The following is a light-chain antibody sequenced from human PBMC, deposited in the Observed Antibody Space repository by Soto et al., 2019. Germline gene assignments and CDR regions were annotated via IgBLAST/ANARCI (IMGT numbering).Light chain of an antibody. V-gene: IGKV3-15*01. CDR1: HSINDD. CDR3: QQYNNWPLS. J-gene: IGKJ4*01. Sequence: MTQSPATLSVSPGERVTLSCRASHSINDDVAWYQQKPGQPPTLVMYRSSARAIGIPARFSGSGSGTEFTLTISSLQSEDFGNYYGQQYNNWPLSFGGGTKVE. CDR2: RSS.